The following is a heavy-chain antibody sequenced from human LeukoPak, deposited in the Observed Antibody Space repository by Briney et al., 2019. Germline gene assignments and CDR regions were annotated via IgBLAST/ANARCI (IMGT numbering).Heavy chain of an antibody. CDR2: IYYSGST. J-gene: IGHJ4*02. CDR1: GGSISSSSYY. D-gene: IGHD3-3*01. Sequence: SETLSLTCTVSGGSISSSSYYWGWIRQPPGKGLEWIGSIYYSGSTYYNPSLKSRVTISVDTSKNQFPLKLSSVTAADTAVYYCAREEERIAIFGVTNSRFDYWGQGTLVTVSS. V-gene: IGHV4-39*06. CDR3: AREEERIAIFGVTNSRFDY.